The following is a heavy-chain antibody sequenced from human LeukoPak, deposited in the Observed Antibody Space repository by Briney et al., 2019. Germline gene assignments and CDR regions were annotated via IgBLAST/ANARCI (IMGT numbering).Heavy chain of an antibody. V-gene: IGHV4-34*01. D-gene: IGHD3-10*01. Sequence: SETLSLTCAVYGGSFSGYYWSWIRQPPGKGLEWIGEINYSGSTNYNPSLKSRVTISVDTSKNQFSLKLSSVTAADTAVNYCARHGNYYGSGSYYWGQGTLVTVSS. J-gene: IGHJ4*02. CDR1: GGSFSGYY. CDR3: ARHGNYYGSGSYY. CDR2: INYSGST.